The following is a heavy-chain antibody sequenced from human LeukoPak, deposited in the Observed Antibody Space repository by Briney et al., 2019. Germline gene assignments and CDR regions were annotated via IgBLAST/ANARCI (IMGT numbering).Heavy chain of an antibody. Sequence: GGSLRLSCAASGFTFSDYYMSWSRQAPGKGLEWVSYISSSGSTIYYADSVKGRFTISRDNAKNSLYLQMNSLRAEDTAVYYCARVTTVVSFDYWGQGTLVTVSS. V-gene: IGHV3-11*04. CDR1: GFTFSDYY. J-gene: IGHJ4*02. CDR3: ARVTTVVSFDY. CDR2: ISSSGSTI. D-gene: IGHD4-23*01.